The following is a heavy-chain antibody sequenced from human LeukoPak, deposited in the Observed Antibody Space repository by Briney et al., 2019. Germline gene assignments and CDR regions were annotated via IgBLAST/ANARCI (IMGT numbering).Heavy chain of an antibody. D-gene: IGHD6-19*01. J-gene: IGHJ6*03. Sequence: ASVKVSCKASGYTFTGYYLHWVRQAPGQGLEWMGCVNPNSGNTNYAQKFQGSVTMTRDTSISTVYMELSRLRSDDTAVYYCARLSGWYAPGYYMDVWGKGTTVTVSS. CDR2: VNPNSGNT. V-gene: IGHV1-2*02. CDR1: GYTFTGYY. CDR3: ARLSGWYAPGYYMDV.